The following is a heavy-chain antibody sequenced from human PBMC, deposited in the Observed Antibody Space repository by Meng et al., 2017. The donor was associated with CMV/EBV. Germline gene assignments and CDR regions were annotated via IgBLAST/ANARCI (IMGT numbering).Heavy chain of an antibody. Sequence: GESLKISCAASGFTFSSYEMNWVRQAPGKGLEWVAVISYDGTDKYYGYSVKGRFTISRDNSKNTLYLQMNSLRAEDTAVYYCARDHGYCGSTSCYRNLDCWGQGTLVTVSS. CDR3: ARDHGYCGSTSCYRNLDC. V-gene: IGHV3-30*04. J-gene: IGHJ4*02. D-gene: IGHD2-2*02. CDR1: GFTFSSYE. CDR2: ISYDGTDK.